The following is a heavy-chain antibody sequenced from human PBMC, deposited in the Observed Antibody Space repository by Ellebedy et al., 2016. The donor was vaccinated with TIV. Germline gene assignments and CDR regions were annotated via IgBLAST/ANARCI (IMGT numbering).Heavy chain of an antibody. D-gene: IGHD6-13*01. V-gene: IGHV5-51*01. J-gene: IGHJ5*02. CDR1: GYSFTSYW. CDR2: IYPGDSDT. Sequence: GESLKISCKGSGYSFTSYWIGWVRQMPGKGLEWMGIIYPGDSDTRYSPSFQGHVTISADKSISTAYLQWSSLKASDTAMYYCARDGYKIAAAGTRWFDPWGQGTLVTVSS. CDR3: ARDGYKIAAAGTRWFDP.